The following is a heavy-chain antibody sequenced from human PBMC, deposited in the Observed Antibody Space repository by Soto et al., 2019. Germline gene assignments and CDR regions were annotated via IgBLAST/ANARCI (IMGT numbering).Heavy chain of an antibody. CDR1: GFTFSSYS. CDR3: ARVVVPAAIWDNDAFDI. Sequence: GGSLRLSCAASGFTFSSYSMNWVRQAPGKGLEWVSSISSSSSYIYYADSVKGRFTISRDNAKNSLYLQMNSLRAEDTAVYYCARVVVPAAIWDNDAFDIWGQGTMVTVSS. CDR2: ISSSSSYI. D-gene: IGHD2-2*01. J-gene: IGHJ3*02. V-gene: IGHV3-21*01.